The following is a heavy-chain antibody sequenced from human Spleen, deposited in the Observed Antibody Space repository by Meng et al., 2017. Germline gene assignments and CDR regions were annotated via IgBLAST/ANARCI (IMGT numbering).Heavy chain of an antibody. D-gene: IGHD4-11*01. CDR3: ARGPTTMARDFDY. CDR2: INHSGST. V-gene: IGHV4-34*01. CDR1: GGSFSDYY. J-gene: IGHJ4*02. Sequence: QVQLQQWGAGLLKPSETLSRTCVVSGGSFSDYYWSWIRQPPGKGLEWIGEINHSGSTNYNPSLERRATISVDTSQNNLSLKLSSVTAADSAVYYCARGPTTMARDFDYWGQGTLVTVSS.